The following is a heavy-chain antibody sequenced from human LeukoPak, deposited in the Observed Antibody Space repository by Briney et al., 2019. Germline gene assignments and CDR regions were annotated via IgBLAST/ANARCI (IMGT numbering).Heavy chain of an antibody. D-gene: IGHD2-15*01. J-gene: IGHJ4*02. CDR2: IVVGSGNT. CDR3: ARGMAAAAYGHYFDY. Sequence: SVKVSCKASGFTFTSSAMQWVRQARGQRLEWIGWIVVGSGNTNYAQKFQERVTITRDMPTSTAYMELSSLRSEDTAVYYCARGMAAAAYGHYFDYWGQGTLVTVSS. V-gene: IGHV1-58*02. CDR1: GFTFTSSA.